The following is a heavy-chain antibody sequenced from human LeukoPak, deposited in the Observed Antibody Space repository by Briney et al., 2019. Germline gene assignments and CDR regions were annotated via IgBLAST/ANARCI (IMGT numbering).Heavy chain of an antibody. CDR2: ISGSGSTI. J-gene: IGHJ5*02. CDR1: GFTFSSYA. Sequence: TGGSLRLSCAASGFTFSSYAMSWVRQAPGKGLEWVSAISGSGSTIYYADSVKGRFTISRDNAKNSLYLQMNSLRAEDTAVYYCARDRGRLYCSSTSCPGWFDPWGQGTLVTVSS. V-gene: IGHV3-23*01. D-gene: IGHD2-2*01. CDR3: ARDRGRLYCSSTSCPGWFDP.